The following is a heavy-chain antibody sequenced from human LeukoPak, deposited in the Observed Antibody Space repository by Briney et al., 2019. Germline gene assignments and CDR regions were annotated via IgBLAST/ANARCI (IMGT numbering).Heavy chain of an antibody. Sequence: ASVKVSCKASGYTFTGYYMHWVRQAPGQGLEWMGWINPNSGGTNYAQKFQGRVTMTRDMSISTAYMELSRLRSDDTAVYYCARGFHGGYNWFDPWGQGTLVTVSS. V-gene: IGHV1-2*02. D-gene: IGHD3-10*01. CDR1: GYTFTGYY. CDR3: ARGFHGGYNWFDP. CDR2: INPNSGGT. J-gene: IGHJ5*02.